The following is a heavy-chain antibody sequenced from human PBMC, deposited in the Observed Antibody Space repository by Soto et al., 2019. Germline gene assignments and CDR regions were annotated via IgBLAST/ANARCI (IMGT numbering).Heavy chain of an antibody. CDR3: ARGPRRIAAAGTTAAYNWCDP. CDR2: MNPNSGNT. J-gene: IGHJ5*02. CDR1: GYTFTSYD. Sequence: QVQLVQSGAEVKKPGASVKVSCKASGYTFTSYDINWVRQATGQGLEWMGWMNPNSGNTGYAQKFQGRVTMTRNTSISTAYMELSSLRSEDTAVYYCARGPRRIAAAGTTAAYNWCDPWGQGTLVTVSS. D-gene: IGHD6-13*01. V-gene: IGHV1-8*01.